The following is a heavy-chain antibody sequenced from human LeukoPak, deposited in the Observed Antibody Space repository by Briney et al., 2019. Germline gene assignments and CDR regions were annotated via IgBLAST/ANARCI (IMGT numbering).Heavy chain of an antibody. J-gene: IGHJ4*02. CDR2: IYSGGST. V-gene: IGHV3-66*04. D-gene: IGHD3-3*01. CDR3: ARQSGYYFDY. CDR1: GFTFSRYS. Sequence: GGSLRLSCAASGFTFSRYSMNWVRQAPGKGLEWVSVIYSGGSTYYADSVKGRFTISRDNSKNTLYLQMNSLRAEDTAVYYCARQSGYYFDYWGQGTLVTVSS.